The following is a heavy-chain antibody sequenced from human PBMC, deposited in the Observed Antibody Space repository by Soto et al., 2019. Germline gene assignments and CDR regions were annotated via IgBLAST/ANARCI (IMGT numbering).Heavy chain of an antibody. D-gene: IGHD3-22*01. CDR2: INSDGSST. V-gene: IGHV3-74*01. Sequence: PGGSLRLSCAASGFTFSSYWMHWVRQAPGKGLVWVSRINSDGSSTSYADSVKGRFTISRDNSKNTLYLQMNSLRAEDTAVYYCASGPSIYDSSENFDYWGQGTLVTVSS. J-gene: IGHJ4*02. CDR1: GFTFSSYW. CDR3: ASGPSIYDSSENFDY.